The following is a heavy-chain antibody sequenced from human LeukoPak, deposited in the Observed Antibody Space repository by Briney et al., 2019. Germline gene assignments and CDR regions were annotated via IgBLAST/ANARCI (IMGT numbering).Heavy chain of an antibody. CDR2: IYYSGST. CDR1: GGSISSGDYY. J-gene: IGHJ5*02. CDR3: ARDLGVVPAAPYNWFGP. Sequence: SETLSLTCTVSGGSISSGDYYWSWIRQPPGKGLEWIGYIYYSGSTYYNPSLKSRVTISVDTSKNQFSLKLSSVTAADTAVYYCARDLGVVPAAPYNWFGPWGQGTLVTVSS. D-gene: IGHD2-2*01. V-gene: IGHV4-30-4*01.